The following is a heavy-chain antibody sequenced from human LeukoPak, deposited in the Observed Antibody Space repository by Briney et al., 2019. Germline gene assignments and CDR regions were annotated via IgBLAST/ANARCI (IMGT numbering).Heavy chain of an antibody. Sequence: WASVNVSSKASGGTFTSYAISWVRQAPGQGLEWMGGIFPILGIANYAQKFQGRVTISADKSTSTAYMELSSLRSEDTAVYYCARDLSNPYCSGGSCYSVDNWFDPWGQGTLVTVS. V-gene: IGHV1-69*10. CDR2: IFPILGIA. CDR3: ARDLSNPYCSGGSCYSVDNWFDP. CDR1: GGTFTSYA. D-gene: IGHD2-15*01. J-gene: IGHJ5*02.